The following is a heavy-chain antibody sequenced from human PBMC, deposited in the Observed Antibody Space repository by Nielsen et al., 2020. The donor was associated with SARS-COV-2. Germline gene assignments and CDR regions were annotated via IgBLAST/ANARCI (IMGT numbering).Heavy chain of an antibody. CDR1: GYTFTSYG. J-gene: IGHJ4*02. CDR2: ISAYNGNT. V-gene: IGHV1-18*01. CDR3: ARDGGLLGDWGSSNFDY. Sequence: ASVKVSCKASGYTFTSYGISWVRQAPGQGLEWMGWISAYNGNTNYAQKLQGRVTMTTDTSTSTAYMELRSLRSDDTAVYYCARDGGLLGDWGSSNFDYWGQGTLVTVSS. D-gene: IGHD2-21*02.